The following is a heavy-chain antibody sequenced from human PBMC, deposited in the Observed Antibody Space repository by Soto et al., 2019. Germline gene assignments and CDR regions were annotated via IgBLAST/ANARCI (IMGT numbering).Heavy chain of an antibody. CDR3: AREGSSMIVVNNWFAT. CDR1: IFTFSDYG. D-gene: IGHD3-22*01. CDR2: ISYDGTKE. V-gene: IGHV3-30*03. Sequence: QVHLVESGGGVVQVGTSLRLSCAASIFTFSDYGMDWVGQAPGKGLEWVTFISYDGTKELYADSVKGRFAISRDNSQNTLYLQMNSLRTEDTAVYYCAREGSSMIVVNNWFATWGQGTLVTVSS. J-gene: IGHJ5*02.